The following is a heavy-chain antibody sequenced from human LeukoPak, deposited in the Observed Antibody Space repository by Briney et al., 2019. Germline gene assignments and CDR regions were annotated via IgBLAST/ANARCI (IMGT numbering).Heavy chain of an antibody. V-gene: IGHV3-7*01. CDR1: GFTFSSYW. J-gene: IGHJ4*02. D-gene: IGHD3-3*01. CDR3: ARVRFLEWTFLYFDY. Sequence: PGGSLRLSCAASGFTFSSYWMSWVRQAPGKGLEWVANIKQDGSEKYYVDSVKGRFTISRDNAKNSLYLQMNSLRAGDTAVYYCARVRFLEWTFLYFDYWGQGTLVTVSS. CDR2: IKQDGSEK.